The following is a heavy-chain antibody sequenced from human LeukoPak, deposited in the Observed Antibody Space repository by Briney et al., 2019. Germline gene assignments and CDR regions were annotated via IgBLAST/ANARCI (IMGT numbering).Heavy chain of an antibody. J-gene: IGHJ2*01. D-gene: IGHD6-19*01. Sequence: SGGSLRLSCAASGFTFSSYAMSWVRQAPGKGLEWVSAISGSGGSTYYADSVKGRFTIPRDNSKNTLYLQMNSLRAEDTAVCYCAKSTSGWASWYFDLWGRGTLVTVSS. V-gene: IGHV3-23*01. CDR1: GFTFSSYA. CDR2: ISGSGGST. CDR3: AKSTSGWASWYFDL.